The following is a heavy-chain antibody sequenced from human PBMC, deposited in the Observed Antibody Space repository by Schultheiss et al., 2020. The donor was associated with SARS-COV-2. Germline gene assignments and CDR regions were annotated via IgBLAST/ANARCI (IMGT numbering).Heavy chain of an antibody. CDR1: GYTFTSYD. CDR2: IIPILGIA. J-gene: IGHJ5*02. CDR3: ARVGSSSRSWFDP. Sequence: SVKVSCKASGYTFTSYDINWVRQAPGQGLEWMGRIIPILGIANYAQKFQGRVTITADESTSTAYMELSSLRSEDTAVYYCARVGSSSRSWFDPWGQGTLVTVSS. D-gene: IGHD6-13*01. V-gene: IGHV1-69*04.